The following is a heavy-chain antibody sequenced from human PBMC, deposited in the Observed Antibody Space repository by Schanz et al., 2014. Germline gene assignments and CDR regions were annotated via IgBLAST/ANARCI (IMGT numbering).Heavy chain of an antibody. CDR2: ISYDGSNK. D-gene: IGHD2-21*01. CDR3: ASDLEGYDGGGGGFDT. Sequence: QVQLVESGGGVVQPGRSLRLSCAAYGFTLSSYAMHWVRQAPGKGLEWVAVISYDGSNKYYADSVKGRFTISRDNSKNTLYLQMNTLRAEDTAVYYCASDLEGYDGGGGGFDTWGQGTLVTVSS. CDR1: GFTLSSYA. V-gene: IGHV3-30-3*01. J-gene: IGHJ5*02.